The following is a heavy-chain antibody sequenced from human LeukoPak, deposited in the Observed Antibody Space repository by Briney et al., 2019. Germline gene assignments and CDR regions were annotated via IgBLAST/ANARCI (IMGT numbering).Heavy chain of an antibody. J-gene: IGHJ6*02. CDR3: ARHPGLPYYYGMDV. CDR1: GGSISSSNW. CDR2: IYHSGST. Sequence: SETLSLTCAVSGGSISSSNWWSWVRQPPGKGLEWIGEIYHSGSTNYNPSLKSRVTISVDKSKNQFSLKLSSVTAADTAVYYRARHPGLPYYYGMDVWGQGTTVTVSS. V-gene: IGHV4-4*02.